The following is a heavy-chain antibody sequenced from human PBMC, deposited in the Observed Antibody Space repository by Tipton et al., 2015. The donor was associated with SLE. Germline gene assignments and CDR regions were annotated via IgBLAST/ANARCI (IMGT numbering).Heavy chain of an antibody. D-gene: IGHD6-19*01. J-gene: IGHJ6*02. V-gene: IGHV4-34*01. Sequence: AGLVKPSETLSLTCAVYGGSFSGYYWSWIRQPPGKGLEWIGEINHSGSTNYNPSLKSRVTISVDTSKNQFSLKLSSVTAADTAVYYCARPYSSGWWGRYYGMDVWGQGTTVTVSS. CDR2: INHSGST. CDR3: ARPYSSGWWGRYYGMDV. CDR1: GGSFSGYY.